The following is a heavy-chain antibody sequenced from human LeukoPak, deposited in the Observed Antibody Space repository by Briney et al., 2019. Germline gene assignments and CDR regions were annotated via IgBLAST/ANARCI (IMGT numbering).Heavy chain of an antibody. CDR3: ARGLESSGWYGMDV. CDR2: INTSGATT. D-gene: IGHD6-19*01. V-gene: IGHV1-46*01. Sequence: ASVTVSCKTSGYTFSRPYIHWVRQAPGQGLEWLGIINTSGATTRYGQNFKGRVNATRDTSTSTVYMEMSSLNPEDTAVYYCARGLESSGWYGMDVWGQGTTIIVSS. J-gene: IGHJ6*02. CDR1: GYTFSRPY.